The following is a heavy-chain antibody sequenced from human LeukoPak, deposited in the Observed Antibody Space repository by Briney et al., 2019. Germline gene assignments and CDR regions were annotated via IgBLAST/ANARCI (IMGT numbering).Heavy chain of an antibody. CDR2: IYYSGRT. CDR3: ALLFYDTSGYFYDDH. J-gene: IGHJ5*02. Sequence: SETLSLTCSVSGGSISSYYWSWIRQPPGKGLEWMGYIYYSGRTNYNPSLKSRLTISLDMSKSQFSLKLSSVTAADTAVYYCALLFYDTSGYFYDDHWGQGTLVTVSS. CDR1: GGSISSYY. V-gene: IGHV4-59*01. D-gene: IGHD3-22*01.